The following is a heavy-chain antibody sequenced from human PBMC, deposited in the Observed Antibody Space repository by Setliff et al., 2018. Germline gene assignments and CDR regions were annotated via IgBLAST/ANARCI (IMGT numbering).Heavy chain of an antibody. Sequence: GESLRLSCAASGFTFDDFTMHWVRHVPGKGLEWVSLISWDGANTKYADSVMGRFTISRDNSKNSLYLQMDSLRPEDTAFYFCAKDIGQIAARPDFYYGMDVWGQGTTVTVSS. CDR2: ISWDGANT. D-gene: IGHD6-6*01. J-gene: IGHJ6*02. V-gene: IGHV3-43*01. CDR1: GFTFDDFT. CDR3: AKDIGQIAARPDFYYGMDV.